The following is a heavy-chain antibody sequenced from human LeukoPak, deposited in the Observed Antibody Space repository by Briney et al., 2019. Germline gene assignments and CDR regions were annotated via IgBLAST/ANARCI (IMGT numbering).Heavy chain of an antibody. V-gene: IGHV4-59*13. D-gene: IGHD2-15*01. CDR2: IYYSGST. J-gene: IGHJ4*02. Sequence: PSETLSLTCTVSGGSISSYYWSWIRQPPGKGLEWIGYIYYSGSTNYNPSLKSRVTISVDTSKNQFSLKLSSVTAVDTAVYYCATDREYCSGGSCYVVDYWGQGTLVTVSS. CDR3: ATDREYCSGGSCYVVDY. CDR1: GGSISSYY.